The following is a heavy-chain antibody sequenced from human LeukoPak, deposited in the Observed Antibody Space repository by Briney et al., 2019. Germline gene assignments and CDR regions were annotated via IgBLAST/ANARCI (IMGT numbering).Heavy chain of an antibody. J-gene: IGHJ4*02. D-gene: IGHD4-11*01. CDR2: MNPNSGNT. CDR3: ARGLQPTGEFDY. Sequence: ASVKVSCKASGYTFTSYDINWVRQATGQGLEWMGWMNPNSGNTGYAQKFQGRVTMTRNTSISTAYMELSSLRSEDTAVYYCARGLQPTGEFDYWGQGTLVTVSS. V-gene: IGHV1-8*01. CDR1: GYTFTSYD.